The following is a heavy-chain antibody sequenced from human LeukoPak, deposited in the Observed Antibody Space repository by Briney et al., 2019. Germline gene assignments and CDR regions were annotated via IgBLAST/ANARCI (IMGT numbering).Heavy chain of an antibody. V-gene: IGHV1-69*13. D-gene: IGHD2-2*02. CDR3: ARGYCSSTSCYSDAFDI. J-gene: IGHJ3*02. Sequence: GASVKVSCKASGGTFTSYAISWVRQAPGQGLEWMGGIIPIFGTANYAQKFQGRVTITADESTSTAYMELSSLRSEDTAAYYCARGYCSSTSCYSDAFDIWGQGTMVTVSS. CDR1: GGTFTSYA. CDR2: IIPIFGTA.